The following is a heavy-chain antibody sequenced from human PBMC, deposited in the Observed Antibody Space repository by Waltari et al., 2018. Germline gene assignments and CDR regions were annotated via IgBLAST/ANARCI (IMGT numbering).Heavy chain of an antibody. CDR2: ISDAGGII. Sequence: EVQLLECGGGLVQPGGSLGLSFAACGFSFSTYVMNWVRQAPGKGLGWVSSISDAGGIINYADSVKGRFTISRDNSKNTLYLQMNSLRGEDTAVYYCARASGVDYWGQGTLVTISS. CDR1: GFSFSTYV. D-gene: IGHD3-16*01. V-gene: IGHV3-23*01. CDR3: ARASGVDY. J-gene: IGHJ4*02.